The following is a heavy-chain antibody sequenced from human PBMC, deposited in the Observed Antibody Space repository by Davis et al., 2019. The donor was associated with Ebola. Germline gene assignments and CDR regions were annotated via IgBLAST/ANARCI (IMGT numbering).Heavy chain of an antibody. CDR2: INPSGGST. Sequence: ASVKVSCKASGYTFTSYYMHWVRQAPGQGLEWMGIINPSGGSTSYAQKFQGRVTMTRDTSTSTVYMELSSLRSEDTAVYYCAREAGSSWYVLGYYYYYGMDVWGQGTTVTVSS. CDR3: AREAGSSWYVLGYYYYYGMDV. J-gene: IGHJ6*02. V-gene: IGHV1-46*01. CDR1: GYTFTSYY. D-gene: IGHD6-13*01.